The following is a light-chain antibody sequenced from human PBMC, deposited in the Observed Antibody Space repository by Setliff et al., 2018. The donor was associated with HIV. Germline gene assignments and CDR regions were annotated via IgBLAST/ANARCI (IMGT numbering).Light chain of an antibody. J-gene: IGLJ1*01. V-gene: IGLV3-21*04. CDR3: QVWDSSSGIDG. CDR1: NNGSKS. Sequence: SYELTQPPSVSVAPGKTARITCGGNNNGSKSVHWYQQKPGQAPVLVIYYDSDRPSGIPERFSGSNSGNTATLTITRVEAGEEADYYCQVWDSSSGIDGFGTGTKGTVL. CDR2: YDS.